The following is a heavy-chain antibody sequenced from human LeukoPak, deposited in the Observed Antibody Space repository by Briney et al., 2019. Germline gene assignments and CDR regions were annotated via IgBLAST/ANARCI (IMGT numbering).Heavy chain of an antibody. D-gene: IGHD3-22*01. CDR1: GYTFTSYA. J-gene: IGHJ3*02. V-gene: IGHV1-18*01. CDR2: ISTYTGNT. Sequence: EASVKVSCKTSGYTFTSYAISWVRQAPGQGLECMGWISTYTGNTDYAQKLQGRVTMTTDTSTSTDYMELRSLSSDDTAVYYCARVLVVSSDAFDIWGQGTMVTVSS. CDR3: ARVLVVSSDAFDI.